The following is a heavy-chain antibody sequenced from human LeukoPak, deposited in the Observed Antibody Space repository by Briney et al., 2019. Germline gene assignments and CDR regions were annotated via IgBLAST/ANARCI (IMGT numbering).Heavy chain of an antibody. V-gene: IGHV3-43*02. J-gene: IGHJ6*03. CDR1: GFTFDDYA. D-gene: IGHD2-15*01. Sequence: GGSLRLSCAASGFTFDDYAMHWVRQAPGKGLEWVSLISGDGGSTYYADSVKGRFTISRDNSKNSLYLQMNSLRTEDTALYYCAKDVRYCSGGSCYSPSYYMDVWGKGTTVTVSS. CDR3: AKDVRYCSGGSCYSPSYYMDV. CDR2: ISGDGGST.